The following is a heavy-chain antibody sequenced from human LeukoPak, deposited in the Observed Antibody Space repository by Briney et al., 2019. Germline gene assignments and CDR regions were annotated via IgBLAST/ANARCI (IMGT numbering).Heavy chain of an antibody. CDR2: LYYNGST. V-gene: IGHV4-39*07. CDR3: ARVVSGSYYFYYYYYMDV. J-gene: IGHJ6*03. Sequence: PSETLSLTCTVSGGSIRSRSYFWGWIRKPPGKGLEWIGSLYYNGSTDYNPSLKSRDTISVDTSKNQFSLKLSSVTAADTAVYYCARVVSGSYYFYYYYYMDVWGKGTTVTVSS. D-gene: IGHD1-26*01. CDR1: GGSIRSRSYF.